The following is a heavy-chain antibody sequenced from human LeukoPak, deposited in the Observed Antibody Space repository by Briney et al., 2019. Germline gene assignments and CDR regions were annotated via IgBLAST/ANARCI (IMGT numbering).Heavy chain of an antibody. V-gene: IGHV4-34*01. CDR2: INHSGST. J-gene: IGHJ5*02. D-gene: IGHD2-2*02. CDR1: GGSFSGYY. CDR3: ARGRRLGYCSSTSCHTTGMP. Sequence: PETLSLTCAVYGGSFSGYYWSWIRQPPGKGLEWIGEINHSGSTTYNPSLKSRVTISVDTSKNQFSLKLSSVTAADTAVYYCARGRRLGYCSSTSCHTTGMPWGQGTLVTVSS.